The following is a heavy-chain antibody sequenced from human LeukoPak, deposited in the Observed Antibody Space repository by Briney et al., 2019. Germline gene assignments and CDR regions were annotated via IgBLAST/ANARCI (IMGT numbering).Heavy chain of an antibody. CDR2: IYHSGST. Sequence: SETLSLTCAVSGGSISSGGYSWSWIRQPPGKGLEWIGYIYHSGSTYYNPSLKSRVTISVDRSKNQFSLKLSSVTAADTAEYYCARGSSSWLNNFDYWGQGTLVTVSS. D-gene: IGHD6-13*01. CDR3: ARGSSSWLNNFDY. J-gene: IGHJ4*02. V-gene: IGHV4-30-2*01. CDR1: GGSISSGGYS.